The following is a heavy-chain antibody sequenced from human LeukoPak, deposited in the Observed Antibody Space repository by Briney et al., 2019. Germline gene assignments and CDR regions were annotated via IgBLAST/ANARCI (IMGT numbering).Heavy chain of an antibody. Sequence: ASVKVSCKASGYTFTGYYMHWVRQAPGQGLEWMGWINPNSGGTNYAQKFQGRVTMTRDTSISTAYMELSRLRSDDTAVYYCARDKKTKWELLYGFDPWGQGTLVTVSS. V-gene: IGHV1-2*02. CDR2: INPNSGGT. CDR1: GYTFTGYY. CDR3: ARDKKTKWELLYGFDP. D-gene: IGHD1-26*01. J-gene: IGHJ5*02.